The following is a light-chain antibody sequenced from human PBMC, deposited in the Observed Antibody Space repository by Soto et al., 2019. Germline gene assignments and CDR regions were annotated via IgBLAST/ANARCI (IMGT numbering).Light chain of an antibody. Sequence: DIQMTQSPSTLSASVGDRVTITCRASQSIISWLAWYQQKPGKAPNLLIFKASTLASGVPSRFSGSGSGTEFPLTISSLQPDDFVTYYCQQYDTYPWTFGQGTKVEIK. CDR1: QSIISW. CDR3: QQYDTYPWT. J-gene: IGKJ1*01. CDR2: KAS. V-gene: IGKV1-5*03.